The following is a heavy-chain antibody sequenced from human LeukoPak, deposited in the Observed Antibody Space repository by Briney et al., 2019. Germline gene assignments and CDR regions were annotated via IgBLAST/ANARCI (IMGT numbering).Heavy chain of an antibody. Sequence: PGGSLRLSCAASGFTFSSYAMSWVRQAPGKGLEWVSAISGTGDSTYYADSVKGRFSISRDNSKNTLYLHMNSLRAGDTAVYYCAKDRGVGDGYNRGYWGQGTLVTVSS. CDR1: GFTFSSYA. CDR2: ISGTGDST. D-gene: IGHD5-24*01. V-gene: IGHV3-23*01. CDR3: AKDRGVGDGYNRGY. J-gene: IGHJ4*02.